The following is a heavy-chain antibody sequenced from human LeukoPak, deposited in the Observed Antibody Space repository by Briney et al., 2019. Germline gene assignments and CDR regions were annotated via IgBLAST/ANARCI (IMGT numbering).Heavy chain of an antibody. Sequence: PSQTLSLTCAVSGGSISSGSYYWSWIRQPAGKGLEWIGRIYTSGSTNYNPSLKSRVTISVDTSKNQFSLKLSSVTAADTAVYYCARATLGESFDYWGQGTLVTVSS. CDR2: IYTSGST. CDR1: GGSISSGSYY. J-gene: IGHJ4*02. D-gene: IGHD3-10*01. CDR3: ARATLGESFDY. V-gene: IGHV4-61*02.